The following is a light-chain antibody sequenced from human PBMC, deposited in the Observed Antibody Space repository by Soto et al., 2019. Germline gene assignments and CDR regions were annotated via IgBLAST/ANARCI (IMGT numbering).Light chain of an antibody. CDR3: SSYAGSSNV. CDR1: SSDVGGYNY. Sequence: QSVLTQPPSASGSPGPSVAISCTGTSSDVGGYNYVSWYQQPPGKAPKLMIYEVNKRPSGVPDRFSGSKSGNTASLTVSGLQAEDEADYYCSSYAGSSNVFGTGTKVTV. V-gene: IGLV2-8*01. J-gene: IGLJ1*01. CDR2: EVN.